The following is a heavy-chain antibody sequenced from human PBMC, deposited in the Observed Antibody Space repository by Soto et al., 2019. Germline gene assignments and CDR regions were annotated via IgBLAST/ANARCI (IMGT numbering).Heavy chain of an antibody. D-gene: IGHD2-15*01. CDR1: GFTFSSYS. J-gene: IGHJ5*02. CDR3: ARGVVVVVAATYNWFDP. CDR2: ISSSSSTI. V-gene: IGHV3-48*02. Sequence: EVQLVESGGGLVQPGGSLRLSCAASGFTFSSYSMNWVRQAPGKGLEWVSYISSSSSTIYYADSVKGRFTISRDNAKNSLDLQMNSLRDEDTAVYYCARGVVVVVAATYNWFDPWGQGTLVTVSS.